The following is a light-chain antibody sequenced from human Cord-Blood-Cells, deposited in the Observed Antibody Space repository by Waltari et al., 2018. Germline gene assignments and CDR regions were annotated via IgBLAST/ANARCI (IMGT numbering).Light chain of an antibody. J-gene: IGKJ5*01. V-gene: IGKV1-8*01. Sequence: AIRMTQSPSSFSASTGDRVTITCRASQGISSYLAWYQQKPGKAPKLLIYAASTLQSGVPSKCSGSGSGTDFTLTIISMQSEDFATYYCQQYYSYPITFGQGTRLEIK. CDR1: QGISSY. CDR2: AAS. CDR3: QQYYSYPIT.